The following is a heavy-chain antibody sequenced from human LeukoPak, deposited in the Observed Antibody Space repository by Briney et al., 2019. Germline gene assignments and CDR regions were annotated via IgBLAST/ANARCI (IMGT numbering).Heavy chain of an antibody. CDR1: GGSISSYY. Sequence: PSETLSLTCTVSGGSISSYYWSWIRQPPGKGLEWIGYIYYSGSTNYNPSLKSRVTISVDTSKNQFSLKLSSVPAADTAVYYCARRGVLMVYATEYYFDYWGQGTLVTVSS. J-gene: IGHJ4*02. D-gene: IGHD2-8*01. CDR3: ARRGVLMVYATEYYFDY. CDR2: IYYSGST. V-gene: IGHV4-59*08.